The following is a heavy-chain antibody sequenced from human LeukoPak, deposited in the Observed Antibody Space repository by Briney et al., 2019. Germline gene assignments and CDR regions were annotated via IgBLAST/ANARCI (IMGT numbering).Heavy chain of an antibody. D-gene: IGHD1-26*01. CDR3: ARGGGSYRPKYNWFDP. CDR1: GGSISSSSYY. V-gene: IGHV4-39*01. CDR2: IYYSGST. Sequence: SETLSLTCTVSGGSISSSSYYWGWIRQPPGKGLEWIGSIYYSGSTYYNPSLKSRVTISVDTSKNQFSLKLSSVTAADTAVYYCARGGGSYRPKYNWFDPRGQGTLVTVSS. J-gene: IGHJ5*02.